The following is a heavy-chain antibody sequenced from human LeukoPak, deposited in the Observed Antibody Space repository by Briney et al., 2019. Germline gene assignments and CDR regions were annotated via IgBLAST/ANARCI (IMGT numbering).Heavy chain of an antibody. CDR2: INSRGST. J-gene: IGHJ5*02. V-gene: IGHV4-61*02. Sequence: SETLSLTCTASGGSLSSCDYFWSWIRQPAGKGLEWIGRINSRGSTNYNPSLKSRVTLSVDTSKNQFSLKLTSVTVADTAVYYCARYRLGWFDPWGQGTLVTVSS. D-gene: IGHD6-25*01. CDR3: ARYRLGWFDP. CDR1: GGSLSSCDYF.